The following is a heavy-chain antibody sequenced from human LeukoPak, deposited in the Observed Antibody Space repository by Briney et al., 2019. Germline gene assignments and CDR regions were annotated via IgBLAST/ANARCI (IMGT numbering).Heavy chain of an antibody. CDR3: ARAAWRGTNSRDAFDI. V-gene: IGHV4-31*03. J-gene: IGHJ3*02. Sequence: SETLSLTCTVSGGSISSGGDYWSWIRQHPEQGLEWIGYIYYSGTTYYNPSLKSRISISVDTSKNQFSLKLSSVTAADTAVYYCARAAWRGTNSRDAFDIWGQGTMVTVSS. CDR2: IYYSGTT. D-gene: IGHD4/OR15-4a*01. CDR1: GGSISSGGDY.